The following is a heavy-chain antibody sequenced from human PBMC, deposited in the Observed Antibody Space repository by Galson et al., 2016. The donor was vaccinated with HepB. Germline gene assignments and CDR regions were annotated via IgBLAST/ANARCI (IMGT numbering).Heavy chain of an antibody. CDR1: GFTFSSYW. CDR3: ASIFRYSSSQHPGY. CDR2: INTDGSET. V-gene: IGHV3-74*01. J-gene: IGHJ4*02. D-gene: IGHD6-13*01. Sequence: SLRLSCAASGFTFSSYWMHWVRQAPGKGLVWVSRINTDGSETNYADSVKGRFTISRDNAKNSLYLQMNSLRAEDTAVYYCASIFRYSSSQHPGYWGQGTLVTVSS.